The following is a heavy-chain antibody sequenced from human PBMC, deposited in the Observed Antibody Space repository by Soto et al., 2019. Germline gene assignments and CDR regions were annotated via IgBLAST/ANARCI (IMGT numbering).Heavy chain of an antibody. Sequence: SETLSLTCAVSGGSISSSSWWTWVRQSPGKGLEWIGEIFEGGATNYNPSLKSRLTMSVDKSKNQFSLNLSSLTAADTAVYFCTTSHAGELNNWGQGTLVTVS. CDR1: GGSISSSSW. CDR3: TTSHAGELNN. J-gene: IGHJ4*02. V-gene: IGHV4-4*02. D-gene: IGHD1-7*01. CDR2: IFEGGAT.